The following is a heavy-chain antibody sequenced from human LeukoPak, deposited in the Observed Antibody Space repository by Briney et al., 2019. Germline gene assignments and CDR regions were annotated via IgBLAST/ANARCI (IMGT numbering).Heavy chain of an antibody. CDR1: GFTFDDYA. CDR2: LSWNSGSI. CDR3: AKVGKKWLLGFDP. V-gene: IGHV3-9*01. J-gene: IGHJ5*02. Sequence: GRSLRLSCAASGFTFDDYAMHWVRHAPEKGLEWVSGLSWNSGSIGYADSVKGRFTISRDNAKNSLYLQMNSLRAEDTALYYCAKVGKKWLLGFDPWGQGTLVTVSS. D-gene: IGHD5-24*01.